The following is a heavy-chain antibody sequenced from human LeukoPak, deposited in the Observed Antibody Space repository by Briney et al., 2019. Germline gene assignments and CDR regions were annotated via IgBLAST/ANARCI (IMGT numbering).Heavy chain of an antibody. CDR3: ARTPQRTRVGATTGIPDY. Sequence: GESLKISCKGSGYSFTSYWIGWVRQMPGKGLEWMGIIYPGDSDTRYSPSFQGQVTISADKSISTAYLQWSSLKASDTAMYYCARTPQRTRVGATTGIPDYWGQGTLVTVSS. D-gene: IGHD1-26*01. J-gene: IGHJ4*02. CDR2: IYPGDSDT. V-gene: IGHV5-51*01. CDR1: GYSFTSYW.